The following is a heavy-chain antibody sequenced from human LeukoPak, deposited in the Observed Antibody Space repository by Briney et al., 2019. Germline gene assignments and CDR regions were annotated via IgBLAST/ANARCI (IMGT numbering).Heavy chain of an antibody. CDR2: ISSDSVWI. J-gene: IGHJ4*02. D-gene: IGHD4/OR15-4a*01. CDR1: GFTFSAYA. V-gene: IGHV3-21*04. CDR3: ARGSYGAYDS. Sequence: GGSLRLSCEASGFTFSAYAMTWVRQAPGKGLEWVSSISSDSVWIYYADSVKGRFTISRDNPKNSLYLQMNYLRAEDTAVYYCARGSYGAYDSWGQGNLVTVSS.